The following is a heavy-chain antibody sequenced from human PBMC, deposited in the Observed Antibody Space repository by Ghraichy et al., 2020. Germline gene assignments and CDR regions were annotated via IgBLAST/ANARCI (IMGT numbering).Heavy chain of an antibody. CDR3: ARASPSKQQLVFSWGAWFDP. J-gene: IGHJ5*02. Sequence: SETLSLTCTVSGGSISSSSYYWGWIRQPPGKGLEWIGSIYYSGSTYYNPSLKSRVTISVDTSKNQFSLKLSSVTAADTAVYYCARASPSKQQLVFSWGAWFDPWGQGTLVTVSS. CDR1: GGSISSSSYY. CDR2: IYYSGST. V-gene: IGHV4-39*01. D-gene: IGHD6-13*01.